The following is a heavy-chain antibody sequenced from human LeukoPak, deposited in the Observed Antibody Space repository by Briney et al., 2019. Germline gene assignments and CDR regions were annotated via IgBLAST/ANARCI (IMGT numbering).Heavy chain of an antibody. V-gene: IGHV3-23*01. CDR1: GFTFSSYA. Sequence: PGKSLRLSCAASGFTFSSYAMSWVRQAPGKGLEWVSAISGSGGSTYYADSVKGRFTISRDNSKNTLYLQMNSLRAEDTAVYYCAKERGYGDYPYYYGMDVWGQGTTVTVSS. D-gene: IGHD4-17*01. CDR3: AKERGYGDYPYYYGMDV. CDR2: ISGSGGST. J-gene: IGHJ6*02.